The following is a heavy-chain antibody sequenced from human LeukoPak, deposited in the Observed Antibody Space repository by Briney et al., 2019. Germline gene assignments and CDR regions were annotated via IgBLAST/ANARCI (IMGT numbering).Heavy chain of an antibody. D-gene: IGHD2-2*01. J-gene: IGHJ4*02. CDR2: IYYSEST. V-gene: IGHV4-59*08. CDR3: ARLGYCSSTSCYPVN. CDR1: GGSISSYY. Sequence: SETLSLTCTVSGGSISSYYWSWIRQPPGKGLEWIGYIYYSESTNYNPSLKSRVTIPIDTSKNQFSLNLSLVTAADTAVYYCARLGYCSSTSCYPVNWGQGTLVTVSS.